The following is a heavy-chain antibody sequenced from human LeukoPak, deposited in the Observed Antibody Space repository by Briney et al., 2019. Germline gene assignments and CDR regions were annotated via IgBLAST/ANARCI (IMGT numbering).Heavy chain of an antibody. V-gene: IGHV4-61*08. CDR1: GGSISSGGYY. Sequence: PSETLSLTCTVSGGSISSGGYYWGWIRQPPGKGLEWIGYIYYSGSTNYNPSLKSRVTISVDTSKNQFSLKLSSVTAADTAVYYCARGGVYSSSWMSPYYYYYGMDVWGQGTTVTVSS. CDR3: ARGGVYSSSWMSPYYYYYGMDV. J-gene: IGHJ6*02. D-gene: IGHD6-13*01. CDR2: IYYSGST.